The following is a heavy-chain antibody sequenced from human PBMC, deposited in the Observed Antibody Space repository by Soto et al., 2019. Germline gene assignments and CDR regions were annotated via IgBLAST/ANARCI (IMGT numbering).Heavy chain of an antibody. CDR2: IYPGDSDT. D-gene: IGHD3-10*01. J-gene: IGHJ3*02. Sequence: GESLKISCKGSGYSFTSYWIGWVRQMPGKGLEWMGIIYPGDSDTRYSPSFQGQVTISADKSISTAYLQWSSLKASDTAMYYCARISDYYGSGSYYRAFDIWGQGTMDTVSS. V-gene: IGHV5-51*01. CDR1: GYSFTSYW. CDR3: ARISDYYGSGSYYRAFDI.